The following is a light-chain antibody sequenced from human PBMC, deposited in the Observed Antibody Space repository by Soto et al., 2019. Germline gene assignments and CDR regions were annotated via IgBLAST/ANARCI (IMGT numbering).Light chain of an antibody. CDR2: GAS. J-gene: IGKJ1*01. CDR3: QQYSRSPLT. V-gene: IGKV3-20*01. Sequence: EIVLTHSPGTLSLSPGERATLSCRASQSVSNNYLAWYQQKPGQAPRLVIYGASSRATGIPDRFSASGSGTDFTLTISTLEPEDFAVYFCQQYSRSPLTFGQGTKVEIK. CDR1: QSVSNNY.